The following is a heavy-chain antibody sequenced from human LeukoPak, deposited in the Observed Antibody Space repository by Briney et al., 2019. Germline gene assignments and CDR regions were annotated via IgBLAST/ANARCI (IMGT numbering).Heavy chain of an antibody. CDR3: ARGAEAETSPLDF. Sequence: ASVKVSCKASGYNFRDYYMHWVRQAPGQGLEWLGWINPKSGGTDYAQQFQGRVTMTRDTSSSTDYLEVRSLRSDDTAVYYCARGAEAETSPLDFWGQGTPVTISS. J-gene: IGHJ4*02. D-gene: IGHD6-13*01. CDR2: INPKSGGT. CDR1: GYNFRDYY. V-gene: IGHV1-2*02.